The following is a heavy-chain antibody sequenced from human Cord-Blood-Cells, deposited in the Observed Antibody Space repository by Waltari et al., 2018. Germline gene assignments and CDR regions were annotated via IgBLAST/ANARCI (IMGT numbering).Heavy chain of an antibody. CDR2: VNHSGST. D-gene: IGHD3-3*01. CDR3: ASASGFFLEWLLFDY. CDR1: GGSFSGYY. Sequence: QVQLQQWGAGLLKPSETLSPTCAGYGGSFSGYYWSWIRQPPGKGLGGIGEVNHSGSTNYNPSLKSRVTISVDTSKNQFSLKLSSVTAADTAVYYCASASGFFLEWLLFDYWGQGTLVTVSS. J-gene: IGHJ4*02. V-gene: IGHV4-34*01.